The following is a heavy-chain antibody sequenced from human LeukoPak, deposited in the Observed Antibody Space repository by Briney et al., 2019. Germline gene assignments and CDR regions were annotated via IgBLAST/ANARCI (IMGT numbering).Heavy chain of an antibody. V-gene: IGHV4-4*07. D-gene: IGHD2-15*01. CDR3: ATSPRNLIVVVVAATGGYFDY. J-gene: IGHJ4*02. CDR1: GGSICPYY. Sequence: PSQTLSLTCTVSGGSICPYYWTWIRQSAAKGLEYIGRIHCGGTTNYNPSLASRMTLSVDTSKNQVSLKLSSVTAADTAVYYCATSPRNLIVVVVAATGGYFDYWGQGTLVTVSS. CDR2: IHCGGTT.